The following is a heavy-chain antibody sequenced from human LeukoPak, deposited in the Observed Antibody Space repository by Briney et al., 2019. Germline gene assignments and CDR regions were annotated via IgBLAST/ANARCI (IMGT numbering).Heavy chain of an antibody. D-gene: IGHD5-18*01. CDR2: INPNSGGT. CDR3: ARVMSAAMDPFDY. J-gene: IGHJ4*02. V-gene: IGHV1-2*04. Sequence: GSVKVSCKASGYTFTGYYMHWVRQAPGQGLEWMGWINPNSGGTNYAQKFQGWVTMTRDTSISTAYMELSRLRSDDTAVYYCARVMSAAMDPFDYWGQGTLVTVSS. CDR1: GYTFTGYY.